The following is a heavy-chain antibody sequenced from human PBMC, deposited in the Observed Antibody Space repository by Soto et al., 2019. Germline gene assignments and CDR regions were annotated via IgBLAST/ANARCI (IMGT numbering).Heavy chain of an antibody. D-gene: IGHD2-2*01. CDR2: IVVGSGNT. V-gene: IGHV1-58*01. CDR1: GFTFASSA. Sequence: SVKVSCKASGFTFASSAVQWVRRARGQRLEWIGWIVVGSGNTDYSQKLQERVAITRDMSKSTAYMELTSLRSEDTAVYYCAASTTHSDYWGQGTQVTVSS. J-gene: IGHJ4*02. CDR3: AASTTHSDY.